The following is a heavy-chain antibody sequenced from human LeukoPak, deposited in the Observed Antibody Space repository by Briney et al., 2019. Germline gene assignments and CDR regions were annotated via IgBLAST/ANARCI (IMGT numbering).Heavy chain of an antibody. J-gene: IGHJ4*02. D-gene: IGHD1-26*01. V-gene: IGHV1-2*02. Sequence: ASVKVSCKASGYTFTGYYINWVRQAPGQGLEWMGWINPTSGDTIYAQKFHGRLTMTGDTSISTAYMELSSLRSDDTAVYYCARAGPLYSGNYLGYWGQGTLVTVSS. CDR3: ARAGPLYSGNYLGY. CDR2: INPTSGDT. CDR1: GYTFTGYY.